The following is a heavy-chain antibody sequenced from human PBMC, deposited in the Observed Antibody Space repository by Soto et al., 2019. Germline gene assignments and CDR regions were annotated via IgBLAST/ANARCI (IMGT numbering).Heavy chain of an antibody. CDR2: ITSTSEIM. CDR1: GFSFSASN. V-gene: IGHV3-48*01. CDR3: VRDWWSMVSYY. J-gene: IGHJ4*02. Sequence: EVRLVESGGDLVQPGGSLRLSCTASGFSFSASNMNWVRQAPGKGPEWVAYITSTSEIMRYVDSVEGRFTVSRDNAKNSMYLQLSSLRAEDTAVYYCVRDWWSMVSYYWGQGTLVTVSS. D-gene: IGHD2-8*02.